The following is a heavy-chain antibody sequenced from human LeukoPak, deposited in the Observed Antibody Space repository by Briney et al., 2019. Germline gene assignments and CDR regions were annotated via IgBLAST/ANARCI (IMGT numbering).Heavy chain of an antibody. V-gene: IGHV4-34*01. CDR2: INHSGST. J-gene: IGHJ3*02. D-gene: IGHD3-10*01. CDR3: ATRRITMVRGVITNDAFDI. Sequence: SETLSLTCAVYGGSFSGYYWSWIRQPPGKGLEWIGEINHSGSTNYNPSLKSRVTISVDTSKNQFSLKLSSVTAADTAVYYCATRRITMVRGVITNDAFDIWGQGTMVTVSS. CDR1: GGSFSGYY.